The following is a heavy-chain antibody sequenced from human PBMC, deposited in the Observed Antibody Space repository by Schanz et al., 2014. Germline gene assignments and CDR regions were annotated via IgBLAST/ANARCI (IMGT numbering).Heavy chain of an antibody. D-gene: IGHD1-26*01. Sequence: VQMLESGGGLVQPGGSLRLSCVASGFTFRRYGMSWVRQAPGKGLEWVAFIWSDGSRTYHAESVKGRFTISRDNSRNTLYLQMDSLRDEDTALYYCAKVVASGPTTGPFDPWGQGTLVTVSS. CDR2: IWSDGSRT. CDR3: AKVVASGPTTGPFDP. CDR1: GFTFRRYG. V-gene: IGHV3-30*02. J-gene: IGHJ5*02.